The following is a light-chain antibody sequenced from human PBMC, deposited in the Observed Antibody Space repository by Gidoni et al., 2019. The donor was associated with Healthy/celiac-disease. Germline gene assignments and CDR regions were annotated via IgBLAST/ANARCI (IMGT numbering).Light chain of an antibody. CDR3: MQALQTSYT. CDR1: QSLLHSNGYNY. J-gene: IGKJ2*01. Sequence: DIVRTQSPLSLPVTPGEPASISCRSSQSLLHSNGYNYLDWYLQKPGQSPQLLIYLGSNRASGVPDRFSGSGSGTDFTLKISRVEAEDVGVYYCMQALQTSYTFGQGTKLEIK. CDR2: LGS. V-gene: IGKV2-28*01.